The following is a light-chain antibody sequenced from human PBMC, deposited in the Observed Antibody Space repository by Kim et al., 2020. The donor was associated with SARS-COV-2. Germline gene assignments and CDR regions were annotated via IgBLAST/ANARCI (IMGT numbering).Light chain of an antibody. CDR1: QSVRSN. CDR2: SAS. CDR3: QQYDNWPPLT. V-gene: IGKV3-15*01. J-gene: IGKJ4*01. Sequence: YPGERATLSCRASQSVRSNLAWYQQKPGLAPRLLIYSASTRATGIPARFSGSGSGTEFTLTISSLQSEDFAVYYCQQYDNWPPLTFGGGTKVDIK.